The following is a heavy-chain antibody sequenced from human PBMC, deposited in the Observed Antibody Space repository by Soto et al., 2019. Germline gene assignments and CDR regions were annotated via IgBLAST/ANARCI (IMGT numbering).Heavy chain of an antibody. CDR2: IIPMIGAT. V-gene: IGHV1-69*06. D-gene: IGHD2-15*01. CDR3: ARYWSAGTLYGAFDI. CDR1: GGTFSDFT. Sequence: QVQLVQSGSEVKKPGSSVKVSCKACGGTFSDFTLSWLRQAPGRGLEWMGGIIPMIGATNNAQKLKGRLTITADKSTGTVYMELNSLRSDDTAVYYCARYWSAGTLYGAFDIWGQGTEVTVSP. J-gene: IGHJ3*02.